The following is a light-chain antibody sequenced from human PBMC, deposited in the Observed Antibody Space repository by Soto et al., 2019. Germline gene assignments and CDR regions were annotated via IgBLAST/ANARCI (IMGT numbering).Light chain of an antibody. CDR3: HQLNSYPLT. V-gene: IGKV1-5*01. Sequence: DSQMTQSPSTLSASVGDRVTITCRSSQNLSNWSDWYQQKQGKXXKXXIYAASTLQSGVPSRFRGSGSGTDVTITISSLQPEDFLTYYCHQLNSYPLTFGQGTRLEIK. CDR1: QNLSNW. CDR2: AAS. J-gene: IGKJ5*01.